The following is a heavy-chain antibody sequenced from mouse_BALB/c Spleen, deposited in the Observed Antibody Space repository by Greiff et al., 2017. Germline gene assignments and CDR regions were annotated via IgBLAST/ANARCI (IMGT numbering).Heavy chain of an antibody. D-gene: IGHD6-1*01. CDR3: ARSPHYYAMDY. Sequence: EVQLQQSGAELVRPGALVKLSCKASGFNIKDYYMHWVKQRPEQGLEWIGWIDPENGNTIYDPKFQGKASITADTSSNTAYLQLSSLTSEDTAVYYCARSPHYYAMDYWGQGTSVTVSS. CDR1: GFNIKDYY. V-gene: IGHV14-1*02. J-gene: IGHJ4*01. CDR2: IDPENGNT.